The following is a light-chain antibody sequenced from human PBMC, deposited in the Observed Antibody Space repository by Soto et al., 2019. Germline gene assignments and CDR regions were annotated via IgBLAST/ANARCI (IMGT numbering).Light chain of an antibody. J-gene: IGKJ5*01. CDR3: QQYNNWPLT. CDR1: QSISSN. CDR2: GAS. V-gene: IGKV3-15*01. Sequence: DIVMTQSPATLSVSPGERATLSCRASQSISSNFAWYQQKPGQAPRLLNAGASTRATGISARFSGSGSGTEFTLTISSLQSEDLAVYYCQQYNNWPLTFGQGTRLEIK.